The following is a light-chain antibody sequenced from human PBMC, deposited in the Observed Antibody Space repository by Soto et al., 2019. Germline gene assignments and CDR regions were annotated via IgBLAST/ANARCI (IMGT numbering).Light chain of an antibody. V-gene: IGKV3-15*01. Sequence: EIVRTQSPATLSVSPGERATLSCRASQSVSNNLAWYQQKPGQAPRLLIYAASIRATGIPARFSVSGSGTEFTLTISRVEPEDFALYICQQYDGSPITFGQGTRLEI. J-gene: IGKJ5*01. CDR2: AAS. CDR1: QSVSNN. CDR3: QQYDGSPIT.